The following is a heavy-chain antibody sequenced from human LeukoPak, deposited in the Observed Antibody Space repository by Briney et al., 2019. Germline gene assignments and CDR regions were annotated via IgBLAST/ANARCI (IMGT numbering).Heavy chain of an antibody. CDR1: GFTFSSYG. V-gene: IGHV3-30*03. J-gene: IGHJ4*02. CDR2: ISYDGSNK. CDR3: ARDQVPAAIFPQTVDY. D-gene: IGHD2-2*01. Sequence: GGSLRLSCAASGFTFSSYGMHWVRQAPGKGLEWVAVISYDGSNKYYADSVKGRFTISRDNSKNTLYLQMNSLRAEDTAVYYCARDQVPAAIFPQTVDYWGQGTLVTVSS.